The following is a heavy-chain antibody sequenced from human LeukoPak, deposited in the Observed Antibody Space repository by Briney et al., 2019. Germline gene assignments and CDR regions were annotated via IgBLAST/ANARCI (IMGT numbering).Heavy chain of an antibody. Sequence: PGGSLRLSCAASGFTFSSYEMNWVRQAPGKGLEWVSSITSSGTYIFYADSVKGRFTISGDNAKNSLYLQMNSLGPEDTAVYYCARDPYSGNYGNYYYYYMDVWGKGTTVTISS. CDR3: ARDPYSGNYGNYYYYYMDV. CDR1: GFTFSSYE. CDR2: ITSSGTYI. D-gene: IGHD1-26*01. J-gene: IGHJ6*03. V-gene: IGHV3-21*01.